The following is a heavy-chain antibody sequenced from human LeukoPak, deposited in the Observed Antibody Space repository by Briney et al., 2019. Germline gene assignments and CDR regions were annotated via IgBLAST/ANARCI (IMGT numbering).Heavy chain of an antibody. CDR2: ISTYNGNT. J-gene: IGHJ4*02. CDR1: GYTFSNYA. Sequence: ASVKVSCKASGYTFSNYAINWVRQAPGQGLEWMGWISTYNGNTNYAQKLQDRVTMTTDTSTSTAYMELRSLGSDDTAMYYCAREGIRIAAAGTIDYWGQGTLVTVSP. D-gene: IGHD6-13*01. V-gene: IGHV1-18*01. CDR3: AREGIRIAAAGTIDY.